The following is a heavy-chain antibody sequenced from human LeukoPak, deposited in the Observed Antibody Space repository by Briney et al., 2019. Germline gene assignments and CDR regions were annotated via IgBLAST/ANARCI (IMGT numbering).Heavy chain of an antibody. CDR1: GFTLSSYW. J-gene: IGHJ4*02. D-gene: IGHD3-10*01. V-gene: IGHV3-74*01. Sequence: AGSLRLSCAASGFTLSSYWVHWVRHPPGKGLMWLSRTNEDGSYADYADSVKGRFTISRDNAKNTVYLQMNSLRTEDTAVYFCGRINYNGDYWGRGTLVTVSS. CDR2: TNEDGSYA. CDR3: GRINYNGDY.